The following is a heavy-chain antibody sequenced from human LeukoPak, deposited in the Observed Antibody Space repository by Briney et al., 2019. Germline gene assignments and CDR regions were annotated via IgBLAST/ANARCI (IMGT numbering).Heavy chain of an antibody. Sequence: SETLSLTCTVSGGSITNYYWSWIRQPPGKGLEWIGFIYYSGTTNYNPSLKSRVTISVDTSKNQFSLKLSSVTAADTALYYCARGGYCSGGNCYSGDNWFDPWGQGTLVTVSS. J-gene: IGHJ5*02. D-gene: IGHD2-15*01. CDR2: IYYSGTT. V-gene: IGHV4-59*01. CDR1: GGSITNYY. CDR3: ARGGYCSGGNCYSGDNWFDP.